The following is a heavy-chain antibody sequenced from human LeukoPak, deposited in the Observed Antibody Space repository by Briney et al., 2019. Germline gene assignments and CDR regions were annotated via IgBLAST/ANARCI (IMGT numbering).Heavy chain of an antibody. Sequence: SETLSLTCTVSGGSISSYYWSWIRQPPGKGLERIGYIYYSGSTNYNPSLKSRVTISVDTSKNQFSLKLSSVTAADTAVYYCARPVEMATMMAFDIWGQGTMVTVSS. D-gene: IGHD5-24*01. CDR2: IYYSGST. CDR3: ARPVEMATMMAFDI. CDR1: GGSISSYY. V-gene: IGHV4-59*01. J-gene: IGHJ3*02.